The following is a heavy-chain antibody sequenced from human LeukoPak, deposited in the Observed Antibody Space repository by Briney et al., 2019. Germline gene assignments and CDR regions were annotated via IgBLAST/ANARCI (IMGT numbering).Heavy chain of an antibody. Sequence: ASQTLSLNCAISGESVSSNSAAWSWIRQSPSRGLEWLGRTYHRSKWYNDYAVSVKSRIIINPDTSKNQISLQLNSVTPEDMAVYYCARSSSWFDPWGQGTLVTVSS. CDR1: GESVSSNSAA. J-gene: IGHJ5*02. V-gene: IGHV6-1*01. CDR3: ARSSSWFDP. D-gene: IGHD6-13*01. CDR2: TYHRSKWYN.